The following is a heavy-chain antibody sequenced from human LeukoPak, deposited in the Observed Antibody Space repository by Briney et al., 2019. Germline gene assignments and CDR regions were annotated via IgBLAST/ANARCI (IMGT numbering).Heavy chain of an antibody. CDR1: GYTFTSYG. CDR3: ARAPSIVNYYYYMDV. V-gene: IGHV1-18*01. J-gene: IGHJ6*03. Sequence: ASVKVSCKASGYTFTSYGISWVRQAPGQGLEWMGWISAYNGNTNYAQKLQGRVTMTTDTSTSTAYMELRSLRSDDTAVYYCARAPSIVNYYYYMDVWGKGTTVTVSS. D-gene: IGHD2-15*01. CDR2: ISAYNGNT.